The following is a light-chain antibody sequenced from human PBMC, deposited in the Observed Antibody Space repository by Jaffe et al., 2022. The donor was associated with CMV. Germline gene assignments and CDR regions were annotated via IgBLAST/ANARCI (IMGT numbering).Light chain of an antibody. Sequence: DIQMTQSPSTLSASIGDRVTITCRASQSISSWLAWYQQKPGKAPKLLIYKASNLENGVPSRFSGSGSGTEFTLTISSLHPDDFATYYCQQYSSYSRTFGQGTKVEFK. CDR3: QQYSSYSRT. V-gene: IGKV1-5*03. CDR2: KAS. CDR1: QSISSW. J-gene: IGKJ1*01.